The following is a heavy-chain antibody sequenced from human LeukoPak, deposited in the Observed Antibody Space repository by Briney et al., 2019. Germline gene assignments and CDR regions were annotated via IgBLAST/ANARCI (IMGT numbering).Heavy chain of an antibody. CDR2: IIPILGIA. CDR1: GGTFSSYA. D-gene: IGHD6-6*01. V-gene: IGHV1-69*04. Sequence: GASVKVSCKASGGTFSSYAISWVRQAPGQGLEWMGRIIPILGIANYAQKFQGRVTITADKSTSTAYMELSSLRSEDTAVYYCAREILVTSIAARLRYGMDVWGQGTTVTVSS. J-gene: IGHJ6*02. CDR3: AREILVTSIAARLRYGMDV.